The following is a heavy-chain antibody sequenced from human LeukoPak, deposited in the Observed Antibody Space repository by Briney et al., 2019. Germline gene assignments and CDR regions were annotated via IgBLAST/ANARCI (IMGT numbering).Heavy chain of an antibody. J-gene: IGHJ6*02. D-gene: IGHD2-15*01. CDR1: GFTFSSSA. CDR2: IWYDGSNK. CDR3: VRDPSCSGGGCYYYYGMDV. V-gene: IGHV3-33*08. Sequence: GGSLRLSCEASGFTFSSSAIHWVRQAPGKGLEWVAVIWYDGSNKYYADSVRGRFTISRDNSKNTLYLQMNSLRADDTAIYYCVRDPSCSGGGCYYYYGMDVWGQGTTVTVSS.